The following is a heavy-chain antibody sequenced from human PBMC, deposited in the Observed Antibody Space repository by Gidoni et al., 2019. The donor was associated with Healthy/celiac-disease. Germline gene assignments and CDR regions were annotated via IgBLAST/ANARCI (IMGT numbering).Heavy chain of an antibody. CDR3: AKNRQLWFFAPSVEFDY. CDR1: GFPFSRYG. V-gene: IGHV3-30*18. D-gene: IGHD5-18*01. CDR2: ISYDGSNK. J-gene: IGHJ4*02. Sequence: QVQLVESGGGVVQPGRSLRLSCAASGFPFSRYGMHWVRQAPGKGLEWVAVISYDGSNKYYADSVKGRFTISRDNSKNTLYLQMNSLRAEDTAVYYCAKNRQLWFFAPSVEFDYWGQGTLVTVSS.